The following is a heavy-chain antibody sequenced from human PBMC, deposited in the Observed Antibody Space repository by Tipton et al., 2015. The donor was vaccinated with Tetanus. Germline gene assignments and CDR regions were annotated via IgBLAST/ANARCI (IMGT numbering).Heavy chain of an antibody. CDR3: ARDRERDYDYVWGSYRFLGAEESGFDY. CDR1: GYTFTSYY. D-gene: IGHD3-16*02. Sequence: QLVQSGAEVKKPGASVKVSCKASGYTFTSYYMHWVRQAPGQGLEWMGIINTSGGSTSYAQQLQGRVTMTRDTFTSTVYMELSSLRSEDTAVYYCARDRERDYDYVWGSYRFLGAEESGFDYWGQGTLVTVSS. J-gene: IGHJ4*02. V-gene: IGHV1-46*04. CDR2: INTSGGST.